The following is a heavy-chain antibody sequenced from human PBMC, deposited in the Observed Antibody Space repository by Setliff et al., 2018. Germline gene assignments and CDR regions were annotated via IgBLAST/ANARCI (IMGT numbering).Heavy chain of an antibody. CDR2: IMPKFGTP. CDR1: GGTFSNYC. Sequence: ASVKVSCKASGGTFSNYCISWVRQAPGQGLEWMGGIMPKFGTPNRSQKFQGRVTITADESTSTAYMELSGLTSEDTAVYYCASHFLTVMKYYYYMDVWGRGTTVTVSS. J-gene: IGHJ6*03. V-gene: IGHV1-69*13. CDR3: ASHFLTVMKYYYYMDV. D-gene: IGHD5-18*01.